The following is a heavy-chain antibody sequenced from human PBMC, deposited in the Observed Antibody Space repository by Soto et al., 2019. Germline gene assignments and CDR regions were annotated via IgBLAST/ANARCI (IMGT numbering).Heavy chain of an antibody. Sequence: ASVKFSCRASGYTFTSCGISWVRQAPGQGLEWMGWISAYNGNTNYAQKLQGRVTMTTDTSTSTAYMELRSLRSDDTAVYYCSRGSSVYYDSSGYYYWGQGTLVTVSS. J-gene: IGHJ4*02. V-gene: IGHV1-18*01. CDR2: ISAYNGNT. D-gene: IGHD3-22*01. CDR1: GYTFTSCG. CDR3: SRGSSVYYDSSGYYY.